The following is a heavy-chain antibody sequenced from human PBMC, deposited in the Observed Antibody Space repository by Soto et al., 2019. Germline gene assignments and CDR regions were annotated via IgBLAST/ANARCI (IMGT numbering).Heavy chain of an antibody. D-gene: IGHD3-10*01. CDR1: GFTFSSYG. Sequence: GGSLRLSCAASGFTFSSYGMHWVRQAPGKGLEWVAVISYDGSNKYYAESVKGRFTISRDNSKNTLYLQMNSLRAEDTAVYYCAKVIRRLGGSGSYWGGGAFDIWGQGTMVTVSS. CDR3: AKVIRRLGGSGSYWGGGAFDI. CDR2: ISYDGSNK. V-gene: IGHV3-30*18. J-gene: IGHJ3*02.